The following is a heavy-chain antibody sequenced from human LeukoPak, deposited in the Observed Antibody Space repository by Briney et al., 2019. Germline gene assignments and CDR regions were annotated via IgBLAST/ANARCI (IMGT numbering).Heavy chain of an antibody. J-gene: IGHJ5*02. CDR2: ISAYNGNT. V-gene: IGHV1-18*01. D-gene: IGHD2-15*01. Sequence: ASVKVSCKASGYTFTNCGITWVRQAPGQGLEWMGWISAYNGNTNYAQKLQGRVTMTIDKTTSTAYMELRSLRSDDTAVYYCARGGANCSGGRCPLNWFDPWGQGTPVTVSS. CDR3: ARGGANCSGGRCPLNWFDP. CDR1: GYTFTNCG.